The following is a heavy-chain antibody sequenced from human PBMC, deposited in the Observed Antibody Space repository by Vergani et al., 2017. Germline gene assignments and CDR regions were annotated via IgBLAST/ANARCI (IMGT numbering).Heavy chain of an antibody. V-gene: IGHV3-23*01. Sequence: EVQLLESGGGLVQPGGSLRLSCAASGFTFSSYAMSWVRQAPGKGLEWVSAISGSGGSTYYADSVKGRFTISRDNSKNTLYLQMNSLRAEDTAVYYCAKLGRYIVVVPAAPDYWGQGTLVTVSS. D-gene: IGHD2-2*01. CDR1: GFTFSSYA. J-gene: IGHJ4*02. CDR3: AKLGRYIVVVPAAPDY. CDR2: ISGSGGST.